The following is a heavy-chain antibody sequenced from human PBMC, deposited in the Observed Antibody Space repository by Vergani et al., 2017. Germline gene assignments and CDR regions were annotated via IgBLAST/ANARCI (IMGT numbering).Heavy chain of an antibody. V-gene: IGHV3-30-3*01. D-gene: IGHD3-3*01. CDR1: GFTFSSYA. CDR3: ARAVFSQAPFDY. CDR2: ISYDGSNK. J-gene: IGHJ4*02. Sequence: QVQLVESGGGVVQPGRSLRLSCAASGFTFSSYAMHWVRQAPGKGLEWVAVISYDGSNKYYADSVKGRFTISRDNSKNTLYLQMNSLRAEDTAVYYCARAVFSQAPFDYWGQGTLVTVSS.